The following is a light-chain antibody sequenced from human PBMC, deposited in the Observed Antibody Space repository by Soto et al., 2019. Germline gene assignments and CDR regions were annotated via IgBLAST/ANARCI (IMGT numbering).Light chain of an antibody. CDR3: MQGLQNPLT. J-gene: IGKJ4*01. CDR2: LGS. V-gene: IGKV2-28*01. CDR1: QSLYNDGYNY. Sequence: EIVMTQSPLSLPVTPGESASISCMSSQSLYNDGYNYLDWYLQKPGQSPQLLIYLGSNRASGAPDRFSGSGSGTYFTLKISRVEAEDVGIYYCMQGLQNPLTFGGGTKVEIK.